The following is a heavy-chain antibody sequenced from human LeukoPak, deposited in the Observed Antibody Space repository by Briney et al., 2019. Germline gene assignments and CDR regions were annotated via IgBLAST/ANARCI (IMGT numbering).Heavy chain of an antibody. J-gene: IGHJ5*02. Sequence: SQTLSLTCAISGDSVSSNSAAWNWIRQSPSRGLEWLGRTYYRSKWYNDYAVSVKSRITIKPDTSKNQFSLQLNSVTPEDTAVYYCARNVRLGSGEISFAPFKNWFDPWGQGTLVTVSS. CDR1: GDSVSSNSAA. CDR3: ARNVRLGSGEISFAPFKNWFDP. CDR2: TYYRSKWYN. V-gene: IGHV6-1*01. D-gene: IGHD3-16*02.